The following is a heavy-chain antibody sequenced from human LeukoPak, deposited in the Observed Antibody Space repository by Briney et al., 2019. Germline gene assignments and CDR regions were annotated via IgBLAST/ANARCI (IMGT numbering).Heavy chain of an antibody. D-gene: IGHD3-22*01. CDR3: ARGPHAGYYDSSGYYPPFDY. J-gene: IGHJ4*02. CDR1: GFTFSSYA. Sequence: GGSLRPSCAASGFTFSSYAMHWVRQAPGKGLEYVSAISSNGGSTYYANSVKGRFTISRDNSKNTLYLQMGSLRAEDMAVYYCARGPHAGYYDSSGYYPPFDYWGQGTLVTVSS. V-gene: IGHV3-64*01. CDR2: ISSNGGST.